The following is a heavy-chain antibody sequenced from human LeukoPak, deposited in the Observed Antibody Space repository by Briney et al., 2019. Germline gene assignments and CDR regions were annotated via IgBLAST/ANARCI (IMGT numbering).Heavy chain of an antibody. Sequence: GGSLRLSCAASGFSFSDFWMHWVRQAPGMGLVWVARLSTDGGVTNYADSVKGRFTISRDNAKNTLYLEMNSLRAEDTAVYYCERSMMEGGQGTLVTVSS. CDR2: LSTDGGVT. J-gene: IGHJ4*02. D-gene: IGHD3-16*01. CDR1: GFSFSDFW. CDR3: ERSMME. V-gene: IGHV3-74*01.